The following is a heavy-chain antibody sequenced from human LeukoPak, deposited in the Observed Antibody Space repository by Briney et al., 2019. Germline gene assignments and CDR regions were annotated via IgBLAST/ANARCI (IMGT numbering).Heavy chain of an antibody. CDR3: TGQTTVTMYYFDY. D-gene: IGHD4-11*01. Sequence: GGSLRLSCTASGFTFGDYAMSWFRQAPGKGLEWVGFIRSKAYGGTTEYAASAKGRFTISRDDSKSIAYLQMNSLKTEDTAVYYCTGQTTVTMYYFDYWGQGALVTVSS. CDR1: GFTFGDYA. CDR2: IRSKAYGGTT. J-gene: IGHJ4*02. V-gene: IGHV3-49*03.